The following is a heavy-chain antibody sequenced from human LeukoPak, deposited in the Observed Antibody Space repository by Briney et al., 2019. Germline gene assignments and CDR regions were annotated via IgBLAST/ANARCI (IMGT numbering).Heavy chain of an antibody. V-gene: IGHV3-21*04. Sequence: GGSLRPSCAASGFTFSSYSMNWVRQAPGKGLEWVSYISSSSSYIYYADSVKGRFTISRDNAKNSLYLQMSSLRSEDTAVYYCAREPGGVRTTGGYFDYWGQGTLVTVSS. CDR3: AREPGGVRTTGGYFDY. D-gene: IGHD2/OR15-2a*01. CDR1: GFTFSSYS. J-gene: IGHJ4*02. CDR2: ISSSSSYI.